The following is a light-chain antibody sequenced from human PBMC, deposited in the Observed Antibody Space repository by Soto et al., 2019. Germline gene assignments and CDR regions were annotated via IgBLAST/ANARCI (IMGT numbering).Light chain of an antibody. CDR2: DVT. J-gene: IGLJ1*01. Sequence: SVLPQPRSLSGSPGQSVTISCTGTSSDVGGYNYVSWYQQHPDKAPKVMIYDVTKRPSGVPDRFSGSKSGNTASLTISGLQAEDEADYYCCSYAGSYIYVFGTGTKVTVL. CDR1: SSDVGGYNY. V-gene: IGLV2-11*01. CDR3: CSYAGSYIYV.